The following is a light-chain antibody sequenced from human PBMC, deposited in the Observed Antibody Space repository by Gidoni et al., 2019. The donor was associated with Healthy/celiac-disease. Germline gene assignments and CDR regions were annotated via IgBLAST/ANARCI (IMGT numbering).Light chain of an antibody. Sequence: DIVMTQSPDSLAVSLGERATINCKSSQSVLYSSNNKNYLAWYQQKPGQPPKLLIYWASTRESGVPDRFSGSGSGTDFTLTISRLQAEDVAVYYCQQYDSTPYTFXQXTKVEIK. J-gene: IGKJ2*01. CDR1: QSVLYSSNNKNY. CDR3: QQYDSTPYT. V-gene: IGKV4-1*01. CDR2: WAS.